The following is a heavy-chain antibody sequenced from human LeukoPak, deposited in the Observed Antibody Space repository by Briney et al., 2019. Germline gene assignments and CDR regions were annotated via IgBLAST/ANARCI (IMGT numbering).Heavy chain of an antibody. CDR3: ASSGWYRQPGWFDP. V-gene: IGHV3-7*01. Sequence: PGGSLRLSCAASGFTFSSHWMNWVRQAPGKGLEWVANIKQDGSEKYYVDSAKGRFTISRDNAKNSLYLQMNSLRAEDTAVYYCASSGWYRQPGWFDPWGQGTLVTVSS. J-gene: IGHJ5*02. CDR2: IKQDGSEK. D-gene: IGHD6-19*01. CDR1: GFTFSSHW.